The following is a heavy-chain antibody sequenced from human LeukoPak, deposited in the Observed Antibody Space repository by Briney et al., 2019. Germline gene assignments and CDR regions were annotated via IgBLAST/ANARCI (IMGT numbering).Heavy chain of an antibody. Sequence: GGSLRLSCAASGFTFSSYAMHWVRQAPGKGLEWVAVISYDGSNKYYADSVKGRFTISRDISKNTLYLQMNSLGVEDTAVYYCAKNKWERSGAFDIWGQGTMVTVSS. CDR1: GFTFSSYA. V-gene: IGHV3-30-3*02. D-gene: IGHD1-26*01. CDR3: AKNKWERSGAFDI. J-gene: IGHJ3*02. CDR2: ISYDGSNK.